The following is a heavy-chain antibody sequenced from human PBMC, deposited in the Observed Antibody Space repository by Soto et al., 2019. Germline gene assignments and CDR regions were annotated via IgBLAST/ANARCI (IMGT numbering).Heavy chain of an antibody. CDR2: IITAIGNT. CDR3: ARDDGIGTNTGYFD. Sequence: VQLVQSGAEVKKPGASVKISCKASGYTFADYAIHWVRQAPGQSLVWIGWIITAIGNTKYSQKFEGRVTLTRDTSASTAYMELSSLTSDDTAVYYCARDDGIGTNTGYFDCGQGTLVTVSS. CDR1: GYTFADYA. D-gene: IGHD3-9*01. J-gene: IGHJ4*02. V-gene: IGHV1-3*04.